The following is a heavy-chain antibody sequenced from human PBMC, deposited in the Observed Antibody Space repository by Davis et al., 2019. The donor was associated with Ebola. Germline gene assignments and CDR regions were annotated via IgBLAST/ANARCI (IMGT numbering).Heavy chain of an antibody. D-gene: IGHD1-7*01. CDR3: ARDSNWNYVVDYFDY. V-gene: IGHV3-21*01. CDR2: ISSSSSYI. CDR1: GFTFSSYS. Sequence: GESLKISCAASGFTFSSYSMNWVRQAPGKGLEWVSSISSSSSYIYYADSVKGRFTISRDNAKNSLYLQMNSLRAEDTAVYYCARDSNWNYVVDYFDYWGQGTLVTVSS. J-gene: IGHJ4*02.